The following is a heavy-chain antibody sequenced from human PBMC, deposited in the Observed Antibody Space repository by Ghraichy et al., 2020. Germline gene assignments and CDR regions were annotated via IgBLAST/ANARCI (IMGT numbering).Heavy chain of an antibody. Sequence: GGSLRLSCAASGFTFSNYWVTWVRQAPGKGLEWVAHIKQDGSQKYYVDSVEGRFTISRDNAKSSLYLQMNSLRVEDTAVYYCATYNNAWYGLGYWGQGTLVTVSS. D-gene: IGHD6-19*01. J-gene: IGHJ4*02. V-gene: IGHV3-7*01. CDR1: GFTFSNYW. CDR2: IKQDGSQK. CDR3: ATYNNAWYGLGY.